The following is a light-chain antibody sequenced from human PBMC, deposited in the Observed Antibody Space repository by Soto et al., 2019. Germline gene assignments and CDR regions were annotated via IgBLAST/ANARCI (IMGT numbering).Light chain of an antibody. CDR2: DAS. CDR1: QSVSSY. V-gene: IGKV3-11*01. J-gene: IGKJ5*01. Sequence: EIVLTQSPATLPLSPGESATLSCRASQSVSSYLAWYQQKPGQAPRLLIYDASNRATGIPARFSGSGSGTDFTLTISSLEPEDFAVYYCQQRSNWPTITFGQGTRVEIK. CDR3: QQRSNWPTIT.